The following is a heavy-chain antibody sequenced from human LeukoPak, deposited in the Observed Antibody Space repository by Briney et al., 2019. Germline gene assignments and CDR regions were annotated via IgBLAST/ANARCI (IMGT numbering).Heavy chain of an antibody. CDR1: GYSFTTHW. Sequence: GESLKISCKGSGYSFTTHWSGWVRLMPGKGLEWMGIFYPGDSDTRYSPSFQGQVTISADKSISTAYLQWSSLKASDTAMYYCARLSLRRGSGWDLFGYWGQGTLVTVSS. V-gene: IGHV5-51*01. CDR3: ARLSLRRGSGWDLFGY. D-gene: IGHD6-19*01. CDR2: FYPGDSDT. J-gene: IGHJ4*02.